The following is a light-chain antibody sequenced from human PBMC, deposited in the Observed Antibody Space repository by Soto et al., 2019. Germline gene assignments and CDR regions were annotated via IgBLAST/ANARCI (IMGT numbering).Light chain of an antibody. CDR3: SAYTVSRTYV. Sequence: QSALTQPASVSGSPGQSITISFTGTSSDVGAYNLVSWHQQHPGKAPKLMIYNVYDRPSGISYRFSGSKSGNTASLTISGLQGEDEADYYCSAYTVSRTYVFGTGTKVTVL. CDR2: NVY. J-gene: IGLJ1*01. V-gene: IGLV2-14*03. CDR1: SSDVGAYNL.